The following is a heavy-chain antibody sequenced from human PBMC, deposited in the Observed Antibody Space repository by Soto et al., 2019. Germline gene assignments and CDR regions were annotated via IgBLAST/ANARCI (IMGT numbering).Heavy chain of an antibody. J-gene: IGHJ5*02. CDR1: GGSISSGDYY. CDR3: VREGGHNWFDP. Sequence: PSETLSLTCTVSGGSISSGDYYWSWIRQPPGKGLEWIGYIYYSGSTFYNPSLKNRVTISLDTSKIQFSLKLSSVTAADTAVYYCVREGGHNWFDPWGQGTLVTVSS. CDR2: IYYSGST. V-gene: IGHV4-30-4*01. D-gene: IGHD3-16*01.